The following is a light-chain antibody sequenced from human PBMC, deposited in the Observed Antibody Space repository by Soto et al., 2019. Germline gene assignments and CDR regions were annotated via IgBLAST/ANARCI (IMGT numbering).Light chain of an antibody. V-gene: IGKV1-5*03. J-gene: IGKJ1*01. CDR1: QSISTW. CDR2: KAS. Sequence: DIQMTQSPSTLSASVGDTVTITCRASQSISTWLAWYQQKPGKAPKLLSYKASSLQSRVPSRFRAIGSGTEFTLTIRSLQPDDLATYFCQQYNSPSQTFGQGTKVEIK. CDR3: QQYNSPSQT.